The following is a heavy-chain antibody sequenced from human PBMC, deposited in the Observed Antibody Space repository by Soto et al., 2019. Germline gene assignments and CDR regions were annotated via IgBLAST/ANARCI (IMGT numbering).Heavy chain of an antibody. Sequence: QVQLQESGPGLVKPSETLSLTCTVSGGSMRSYYWRWIRQPPGKGLECIGNIYYSGSTNYNPSLKSRVTISVDTSKTQFSLKLSSVTAADTAGYYCARLGTPVAPFDYWGQGTLVTVSS. CDR2: IYYSGST. D-gene: IGHD4-17*01. CDR1: GGSMRSYY. J-gene: IGHJ4*02. CDR3: ARLGTPVAPFDY. V-gene: IGHV4-59*08.